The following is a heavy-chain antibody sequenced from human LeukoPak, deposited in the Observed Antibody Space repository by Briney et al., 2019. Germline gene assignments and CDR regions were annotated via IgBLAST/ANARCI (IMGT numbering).Heavy chain of an antibody. D-gene: IGHD3-3*01. J-gene: IGHJ5*02. CDR1: GGSFSSYA. V-gene: IGHV1-69*05. CDR3: ARHRYFGVVISNWFDP. CDR2: IIAIFGTA. Sequence: GSSVKVSCKASGGSFSSYAISWVRQAPGQGLEWMGGIIAIFGTANYAQKFQGRVTITTDESTSTAYMELSSLRSEDTVVYYCARHRYFGVVISNWFDPWVQGTLVTVSS.